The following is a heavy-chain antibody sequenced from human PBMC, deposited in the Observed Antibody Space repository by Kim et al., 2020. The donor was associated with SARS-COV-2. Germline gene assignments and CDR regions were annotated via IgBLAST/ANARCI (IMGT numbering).Heavy chain of an antibody. CDR2: A. V-gene: IGHV1-69*01. CDR3: ARDDITGTTYN. Sequence: ANYAQKFQGRVTITADESTSTAYMELSSLRSEDTAVYYCARDDITGTTYNWGQGTLVTVSS. D-gene: IGHD1-7*01. J-gene: IGHJ4*02.